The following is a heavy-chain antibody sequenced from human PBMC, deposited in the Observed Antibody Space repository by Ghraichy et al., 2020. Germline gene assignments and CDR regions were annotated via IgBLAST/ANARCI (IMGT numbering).Heavy chain of an antibody. CDR3: AKTPAMIAARPYYFDY. J-gene: IGHJ4*02. CDR2: ISGTGGTT. Sequence: LTCAASGFTFSSYAMSWVRQAPGKGLEWVSTISGTGGTTYYADSVKGRFTISRDKSKNTLYLQMDSPRADDTAVYYCAKTPAMIAARPYYFDYWGQGTLVTVSS. CDR1: GFTFSSYA. D-gene: IGHD6-6*01. V-gene: IGHV3-23*01.